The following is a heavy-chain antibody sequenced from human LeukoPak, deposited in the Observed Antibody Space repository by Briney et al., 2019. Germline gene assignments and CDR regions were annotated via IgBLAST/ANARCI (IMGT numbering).Heavy chain of an antibody. CDR2: IYYSGST. Sequence: PSQTLSLTCTVSGGSISSGSYYWGWIRQPPGKGLEWIGSIYYSGSTYYNPSLKSRVTISVGTSKNQFSLKLSSVTAADTAVYYCARPYDSSGHSGRDWFDPWGQGTLVTVSS. V-gene: IGHV4-39*01. J-gene: IGHJ5*02. CDR1: GGSISSGSYY. CDR3: ARPYDSSGHSGRDWFDP. D-gene: IGHD3-22*01.